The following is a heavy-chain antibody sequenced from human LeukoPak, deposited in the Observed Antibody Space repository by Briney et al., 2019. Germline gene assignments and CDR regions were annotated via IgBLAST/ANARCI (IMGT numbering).Heavy chain of an antibody. J-gene: IGHJ5*02. CDR1: GFTFSDYY. D-gene: IGHD3-22*01. Sequence: GGSLRLSCAASGFTFSDYYMSWIRQAPGKGLEWVSYISSSGSTIYYADSVKGRFGISRDNSKNTLYLQMDTLRAEDTAVYYCARREINGYYLSWGQGTLVTVSS. V-gene: IGHV3-11*01. CDR3: ARREINGYYLS. CDR2: ISSSGSTI.